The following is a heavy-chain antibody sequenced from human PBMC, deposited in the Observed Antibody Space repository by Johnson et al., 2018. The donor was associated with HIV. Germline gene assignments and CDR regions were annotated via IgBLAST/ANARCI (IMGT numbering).Heavy chain of an antibody. V-gene: IGHV3-7*01. CDR2: IKQDGSYK. D-gene: IGHD5-12*01. J-gene: IGHJ3*02. CDR3: TTDGLRTIDAFDI. CDR1: GFTFSDYY. Sequence: VQLVESGGGLMQPGGSLRLSCAASGFTFSDYYMSWIRQAPGNGLELVANIKQDGSYKDYADSVKGRFTISRDNSKNTLYLQMNSLRAEDTAVYYCTTDGLRTIDAFDIWGQGTMVTVSS.